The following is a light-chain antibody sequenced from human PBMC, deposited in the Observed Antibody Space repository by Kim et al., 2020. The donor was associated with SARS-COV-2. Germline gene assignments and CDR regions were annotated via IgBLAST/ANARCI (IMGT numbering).Light chain of an antibody. CDR3: QAWDSETAV. CDR2: QDD. CDR1: KLGQKF. J-gene: IGLJ3*02. Sequence: SYELTQPPSVSVSPGQTASITCSGDKLGQKFTAWYQQKPGQSPVVVMYQDDKRPSGIPERFSGSNSGNTATLTISGTQAMDEADYYCQAWDSETAVFGGG. V-gene: IGLV3-1*01.